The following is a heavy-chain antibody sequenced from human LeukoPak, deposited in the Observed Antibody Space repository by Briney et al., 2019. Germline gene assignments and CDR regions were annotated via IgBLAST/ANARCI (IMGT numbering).Heavy chain of an antibody. CDR1: GVSVSDYY. Sequence: SETLSLTCVVSGVSVSDYYWSWIRQPPGKGLEWIGSLYYSARPNYNPSLEGRVTMSIDTSRNQVALRVTSMTAADTAVYFCARRRTPDYWFDPWGQGTLVTVSS. D-gene: IGHD1-14*01. CDR2: LYYSARP. V-gene: IGHV4-59*08. CDR3: ARRRTPDYWFDP. J-gene: IGHJ5*02.